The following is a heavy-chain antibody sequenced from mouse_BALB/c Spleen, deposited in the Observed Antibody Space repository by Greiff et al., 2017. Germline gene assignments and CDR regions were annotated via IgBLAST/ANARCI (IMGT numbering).Heavy chain of an antibody. CDR3: AIFFYGYSWFAY. Sequence: VKLVESGPELVRPGVSVKISCKGSGYTFTDYAMHWVKQSHAKSLEWIGVISTYYGNTNYNQKFKGKATMTVDKSSSTAYMELARLTSEDSAIYYCAIFFYGYSWFAYWGQGTLVTVSA. D-gene: IGHD2-2*01. CDR2: ISTYYGNT. CDR1: GYTFTDYA. V-gene: IGHV1-67*01. J-gene: IGHJ3*01.